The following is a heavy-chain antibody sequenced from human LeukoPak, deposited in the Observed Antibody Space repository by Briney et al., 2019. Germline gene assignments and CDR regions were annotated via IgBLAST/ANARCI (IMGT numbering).Heavy chain of an antibody. CDR2: ISGRGDKT. J-gene: IGHJ4*02. D-gene: IGHD1-26*01. CDR3: ARDIGGSYTAIDY. V-gene: IGHV3-21*01. Sequence: GGSLRLSCAASGFIFRDCGMSWVRQAPGKGLEWVSGISGRGDKTYYADSVKGRFTISRDNAKNSLYLQMNSLRAEDTAVYYCARDIGGSYTAIDYWGQGTLVTVSS. CDR1: GFIFRDCG.